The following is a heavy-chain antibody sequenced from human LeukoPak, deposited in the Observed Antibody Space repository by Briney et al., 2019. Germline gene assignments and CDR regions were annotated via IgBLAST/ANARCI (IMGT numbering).Heavy chain of an antibody. D-gene: IGHD3-10*01. Sequence: SGGSLRLSCAATGFTFSDYYMSWIHQAPGKGLEWVSYISSSSSYTNYADSVKGRFTISRDNAKNSLYLQMNSLRAEDTAVYYCARDERWFGESDYWGQGTLVTVSS. CDR2: ISSSSSYT. CDR3: ARDERWFGESDY. V-gene: IGHV3-11*05. CDR1: GFTFSDYY. J-gene: IGHJ4*02.